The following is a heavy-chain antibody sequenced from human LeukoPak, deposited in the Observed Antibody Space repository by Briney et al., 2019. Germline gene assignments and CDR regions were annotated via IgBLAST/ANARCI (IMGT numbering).Heavy chain of an antibody. V-gene: IGHV3-7*01. CDR3: ARNYGDYVGKFDP. CDR1: GFTFSTYW. J-gene: IGHJ5*02. CDR2: IKEDGSEK. D-gene: IGHD4-17*01. Sequence: GGSLRLSCAGSGFTFSTYWLSWVRQAPGKGLEWVANIKEDGSEKYYVDSVKGRFTISRDNAKNSLYLQMSSLRAEDTAVYYCARNYGDYVGKFDPWGQGTLVTVSS.